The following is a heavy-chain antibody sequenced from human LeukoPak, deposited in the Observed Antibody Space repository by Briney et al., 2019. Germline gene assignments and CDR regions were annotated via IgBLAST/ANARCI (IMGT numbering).Heavy chain of an antibody. J-gene: IGHJ6*02. Sequence: SETLSLTCAVYGGSFSGYYWSWIRQPPGKGLEWIGEINHSGSTNYNPSLKSRVPISVDTSRNQFSLKLTSVTAADTAVYYCARARPYYYGMDVWGQGTTVTVSS. CDR3: ARARPYYYGMDV. CDR1: GGSFSGYY. CDR2: INHSGST. V-gene: IGHV4-34*01.